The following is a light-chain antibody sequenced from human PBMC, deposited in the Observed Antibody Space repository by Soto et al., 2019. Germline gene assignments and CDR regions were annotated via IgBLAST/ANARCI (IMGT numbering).Light chain of an antibody. CDR1: QSVDSAF. J-gene: IGKJ1*01. CDR2: GAS. Sequence: EIVLTQSPGSLSLSLGERATLSCRASQSVDSAFFAWYQQKPGQPPRLLMYGASRRATGIPYRFSGSGSGTDFTLTISRLEPEDFAVYYCQQYASSLTFGQGTKVEI. CDR3: QQYASSLT. V-gene: IGKV3-20*01.